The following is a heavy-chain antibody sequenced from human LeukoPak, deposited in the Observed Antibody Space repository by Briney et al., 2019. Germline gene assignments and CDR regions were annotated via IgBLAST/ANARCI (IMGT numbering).Heavy chain of an antibody. CDR2: INHSGST. V-gene: IGHV4-34*01. CDR3: ARGQGVVVPAAINSLFAFDI. CDR1: GGSFSGYY. J-gene: IGHJ3*02. Sequence: PSETLSLTCAVYGGSFSGYYWSWIRQPPGKGLEWIGEINHSGSTNYNPSLKSRVTISVDTSKNQFSLKLSSVTAADTAVYYCARGQGVVVPAAINSLFAFDIWGQGTMVTVSS. D-gene: IGHD2-2*01.